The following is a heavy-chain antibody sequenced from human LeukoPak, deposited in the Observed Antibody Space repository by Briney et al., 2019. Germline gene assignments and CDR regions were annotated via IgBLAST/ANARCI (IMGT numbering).Heavy chain of an antibody. V-gene: IGHV4-39*01. J-gene: IGHJ5*02. CDR2: IYYSGST. Sequence: PSETLSLTCTVSGGSISSSSYYWGWIRQPPGKGLEWIGSIYYSGSTYYNPSLKSRVTISVDTSKNQFSLKLSSVTAADTAVYYCARRESGYCSSTSCSNWFDPWGQGTLVTVSS. D-gene: IGHD2-2*01. CDR1: GGSISSSSYY. CDR3: ARRESGYCSSTSCSNWFDP.